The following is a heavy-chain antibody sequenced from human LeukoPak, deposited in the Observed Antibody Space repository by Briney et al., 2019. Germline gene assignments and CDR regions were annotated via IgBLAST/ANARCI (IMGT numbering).Heavy chain of an antibody. CDR3: ARDTSSSWYNWFDP. V-gene: IGHV4-30-2*01. CDR2: IYHSGST. D-gene: IGHD6-13*01. Sequence: NPSQTLSLTCAVSGGSISSGGYSWSWIRQPPGKGLEWIGYIYHSGSTYYNPSLKSRVTISVDRSKSQFSLKLSSVTAADTAVYYCARDTSSSWYNWFDPWGQGTLVTVSS. CDR1: GGSISSGGYS. J-gene: IGHJ5*02.